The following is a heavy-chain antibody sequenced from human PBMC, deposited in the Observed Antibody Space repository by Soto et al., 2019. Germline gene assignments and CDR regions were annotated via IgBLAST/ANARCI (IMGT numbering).Heavy chain of an antibody. CDR1: GFTFSSYG. CDR3: VKDKSTTVVTPDAFDI. Sequence: PGGSLRLSCAASGFTFSSYGMHWVRQAPGKGLEWVAVISYDGSNKYYADSVKGRFTISRDNSKNTLYLQMNSLRAEDTAVYYCVKDKSTTVVTPDAFDIWGQGTMVT. CDR2: ISYDGSNK. V-gene: IGHV3-30*18. D-gene: IGHD4-17*01. J-gene: IGHJ3*02.